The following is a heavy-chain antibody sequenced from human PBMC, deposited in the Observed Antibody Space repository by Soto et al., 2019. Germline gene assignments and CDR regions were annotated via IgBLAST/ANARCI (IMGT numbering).Heavy chain of an antibody. CDR3: ARGYRELLLQYYFDY. V-gene: IGHV4-34*01. J-gene: IGHJ4*02. D-gene: IGHD3-10*01. Sequence: SETLSLTCAVYGGSFSCYYWSWIRQPPGKGLEWIGEINHSGSTNYNPSLKSRVTISVDTSKNQFSLKLSSVTAADTAVYYCARGYRELLLQYYFDYWGQGTLVTVSS. CDR2: INHSGST. CDR1: GGSFSCYY.